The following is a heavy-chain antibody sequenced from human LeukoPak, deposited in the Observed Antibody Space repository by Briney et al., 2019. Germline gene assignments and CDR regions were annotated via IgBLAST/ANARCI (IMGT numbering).Heavy chain of an antibody. D-gene: IGHD2-2*01. J-gene: IGHJ5*02. CDR1: GFTFSSYA. CDR3: ARHTPPTGGYCSSTSCYTNWFDP. CDR2: ISGSGGST. V-gene: IGHV3-23*01. Sequence: GGSLRLSCAASGFTFSSYAMSWVRQAPGKGLEWVSAISGSGGSTYYADSVKGRFTISRDNSKNTLYLQMNSLRAEDTAVYYCARHTPPTGGYCSSTSCYTNWFDPWGQGTLVTVSS.